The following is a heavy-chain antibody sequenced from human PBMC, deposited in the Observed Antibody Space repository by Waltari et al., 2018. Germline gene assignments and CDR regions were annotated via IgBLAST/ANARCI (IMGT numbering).Heavy chain of an antibody. J-gene: IGHJ4*02. V-gene: IGHV4-38-2*01. CDR2: IYHSGST. CDR1: GYSISSGYY. Sequence: QVQLQESGPGLVKPSETLSLTCAVSGYSISSGYYWGWIRQPPAKGLEWIGSIYHSGSTYYNPSLKSRVTISVDTSKNQFSLKLSSVTAADTAVYYCARCRYYGSATRGFDYWGQGTLVTVSS. D-gene: IGHD3-10*01. CDR3: ARCRYYGSATRGFDY.